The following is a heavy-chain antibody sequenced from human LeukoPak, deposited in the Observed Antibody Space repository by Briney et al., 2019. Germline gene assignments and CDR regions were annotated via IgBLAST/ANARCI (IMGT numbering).Heavy chain of an antibody. CDR3: AQGVGEYDILTGYYDY. D-gene: IGHD3-9*01. CDR2: ISGSGGST. Sequence: GGSLRLSCAASGFTFSSYAMSWVRQAPGKGLEWVSAISGSGGSTYYADSVKGRFTISRDNSKNTLYLQMNSLRAEDTAVYYCAQGVGEYDILTGYYDYWGQGTLVTVSS. CDR1: GFTFSSYA. J-gene: IGHJ4*02. V-gene: IGHV3-23*01.